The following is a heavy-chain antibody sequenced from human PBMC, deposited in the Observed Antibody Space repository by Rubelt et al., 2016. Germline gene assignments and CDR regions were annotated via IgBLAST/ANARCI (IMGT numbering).Heavy chain of an antibody. J-gene: IGHJ5*02. CDR1: GGTFSSYA. D-gene: IGHD3-10*01. CDR2: IIPILGIA. Sequence: QVQLVQSGAEVKKPGSSVKVSCKASGGTFSSYAISWVRQAPGQGLEWMGRIIPILGIANYAQKFQGRVTITADKSTSTAYMELSSLRSEDTAVYYCATFYYGKQNWFDPWGQGTLVTVSS. V-gene: IGHV1-69*04. CDR3: ATFYYGKQNWFDP.